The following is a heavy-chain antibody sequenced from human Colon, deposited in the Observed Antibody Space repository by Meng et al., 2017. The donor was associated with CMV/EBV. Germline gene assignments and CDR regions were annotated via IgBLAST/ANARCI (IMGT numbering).Heavy chain of an antibody. Sequence: ASVKVSCKASGYTFTGYYMHWVRQAPGQGLEWLGWINPNSGGTNYAQKFQGRVTMTRDTSITTAYMELSRLRSDDTAVFYCARGPPRGYNGNDGLDWFDPWGQGTLVTVSS. CDR1: GYTFTGYY. CDR2: INPNSGGT. J-gene: IGHJ5*02. CDR3: ARGPPRGYNGNDGLDWFDP. V-gene: IGHV1-2*02. D-gene: IGHD1-1*01.